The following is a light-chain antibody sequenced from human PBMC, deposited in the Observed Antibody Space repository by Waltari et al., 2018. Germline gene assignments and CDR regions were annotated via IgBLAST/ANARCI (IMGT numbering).Light chain of an antibody. CDR3: NSYTGSSSWV. CDR1: SGDVGFYNY. V-gene: IGLV2-14*03. CDR2: DVS. J-gene: IGLJ3*02. Sequence: ALTQPASLSGSPGQSITISCTGTSGDVGFYNYVSWYQQHPGKAPRLIIYDVSERPSGVSNRFSGSKSGNTASLTISGLQAEDEADYYCNSYTGSSSWVFGGGTKLTVL.